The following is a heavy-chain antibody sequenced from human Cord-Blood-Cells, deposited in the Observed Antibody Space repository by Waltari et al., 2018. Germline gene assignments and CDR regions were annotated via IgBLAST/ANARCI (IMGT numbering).Heavy chain of an antibody. J-gene: IGHJ2*01. CDR1: GGSISSSSYY. Sequence: QLQLQESGPGLVKPSETLSLTCTVSGGSISSSSYYWGWIRQPPGKGLEWIGSIYYSGCTSYNPSLKSRVPISVDTSKNQFSLKLSSVTAADTAVYYCASSFGSGSYYWYFDLWGRGTLVTVSS. CDR2: IYYSGCT. D-gene: IGHD3-10*01. CDR3: ASSFGSGSYYWYFDL. V-gene: IGHV4-39*01.